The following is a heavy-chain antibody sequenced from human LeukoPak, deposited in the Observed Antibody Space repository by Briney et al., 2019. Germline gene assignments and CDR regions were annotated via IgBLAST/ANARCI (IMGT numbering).Heavy chain of an antibody. D-gene: IGHD3-3*01. CDR3: ARRDYDFWSCYYTDAFDI. J-gene: IGHJ3*02. CDR1: GGSISSGSYY. CDR2: IYTSGST. V-gene: IGHV4-61*02. Sequence: SETLPLTRTGSGGSISSGSYYWSWIRQPAGKGLEWIGRIYTSGSTNYNPSLKSRVTISVSTSKNQFSLKLSPVAAADPGWLYCARRDYDFWSCYYTDAFDIWGQGTMVTVSS.